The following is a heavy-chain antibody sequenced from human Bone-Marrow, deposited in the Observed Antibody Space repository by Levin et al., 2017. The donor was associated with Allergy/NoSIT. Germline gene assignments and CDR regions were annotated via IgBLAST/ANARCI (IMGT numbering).Heavy chain of an antibody. CDR2: FNPNSGGT. Sequence: ASVKVSCKASGYTFTGYYIHWVRQAPGQGLEWMGRFNPNSGGTNYAQKFQGRVTMTRDTSISTAYMELSRLRSADPAVYYCAREVSVYYGSGTYYNVPDRPYFDYWGQGTLVTVSS. D-gene: IGHD3-10*01. CDR3: AREVSVYYGSGTYYNVPDRPYFDY. V-gene: IGHV1-2*06. J-gene: IGHJ4*02. CDR1: GYTFTGYY.